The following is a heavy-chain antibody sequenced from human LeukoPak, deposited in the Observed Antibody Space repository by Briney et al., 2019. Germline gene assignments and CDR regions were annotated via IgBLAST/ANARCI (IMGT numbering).Heavy chain of an antibody. Sequence: SETLSLTCTVPGGSISSYYWSWIRQPPGKGLEWIGYIYYSGSTNYNPSLKSRVTISVDTSKNQFSLKLSSVTAADTAVYYCARRYEARGYSSSWYYFDYWGQGTLVTVSS. D-gene: IGHD6-13*01. V-gene: IGHV4-59*01. J-gene: IGHJ4*02. CDR1: GGSISSYY. CDR2: IYYSGST. CDR3: ARRYEARGYSSSWYYFDY.